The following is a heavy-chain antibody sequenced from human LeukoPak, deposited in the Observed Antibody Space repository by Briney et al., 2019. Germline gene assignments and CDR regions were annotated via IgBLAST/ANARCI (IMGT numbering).Heavy chain of an antibody. CDR2: IIPILGIA. Sequence: SVKVSCKASGGTFSSYAISWVRQAPGQGREWMGRIIPILGIANYAQKFKGRVTITADKSTSTAYMELSSLRSEDTAVYYCASGEYYYGSGSYHENYYYYYGMDVWGQGTTVTVSS. CDR1: GGTFSSYA. V-gene: IGHV1-69*04. CDR3: ASGEYYYGSGSYHENYYYYYGMDV. J-gene: IGHJ6*02. D-gene: IGHD3-10*01.